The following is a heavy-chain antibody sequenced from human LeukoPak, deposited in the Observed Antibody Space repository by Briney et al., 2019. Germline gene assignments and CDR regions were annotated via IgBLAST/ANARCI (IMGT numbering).Heavy chain of an antibody. Sequence: PGGSLRLSCVASGFTFSSYAMSWVRQAPGKGLEWVAVITNDGNYEKYADAVRGRFTISRDNSKNTLYLQMNSLSAEDTAVYYCARDSITGDNSLDFWGRGTLVTVSS. V-gene: IGHV3-30*03. CDR2: ITNDGNYE. CDR1: GFTFSSYA. J-gene: IGHJ4*02. D-gene: IGHD7-27*01. CDR3: ARDSITGDNSLDF.